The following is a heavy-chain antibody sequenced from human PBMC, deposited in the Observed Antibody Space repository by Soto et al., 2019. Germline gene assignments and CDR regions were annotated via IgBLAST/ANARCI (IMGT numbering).Heavy chain of an antibody. CDR3: ARPAVPYDAFDI. Sequence: GGSLRLSCAASGFTFNTYSMNWVRQAPGKGLEWVSTISSSGSYTYYADSVKGRFTISRDNAKNSLYLQMNSLRAEDTAVYYCARPAVPYDAFDIWGQGTMVTVSS. D-gene: IGHD2-2*01. J-gene: IGHJ3*02. V-gene: IGHV3-21*01. CDR1: GFTFNTYS. CDR2: ISSSGSYT.